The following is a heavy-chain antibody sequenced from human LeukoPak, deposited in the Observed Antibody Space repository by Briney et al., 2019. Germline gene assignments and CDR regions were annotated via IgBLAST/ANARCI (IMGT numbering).Heavy chain of an antibody. V-gene: IGHV3-21*01. CDR1: GFTFSSYG. Sequence: GGSLRLSCAASGFTFSSYGINWVRQAPGKGLEWVSAISGSGGSTYYADSVKGRFTISRDNAKNSLYLQMNSLRAEDTAVYYCARDPSSGWYLKGWFDPWGQGTLVTVSS. CDR3: ARDPSSGWYLKGWFDP. J-gene: IGHJ5*02. D-gene: IGHD6-19*01. CDR2: ISGSGGST.